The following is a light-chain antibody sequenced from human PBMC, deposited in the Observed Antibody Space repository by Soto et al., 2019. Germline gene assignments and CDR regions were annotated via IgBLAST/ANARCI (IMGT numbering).Light chain of an antibody. CDR1: QGVGSN. CDR2: GAS. Sequence: EIVLTQSPGTLSLSPVERATLSCRASQGVGSNLAWYQQKPGQAPRLLIYGASTRATGIPARFSGSGSGTEFTLTISGLQSEDFAVYYCQQYDAWPPGTFGQGTKVDIK. CDR3: QQYDAWPPGT. J-gene: IGKJ1*01. V-gene: IGKV3-15*01.